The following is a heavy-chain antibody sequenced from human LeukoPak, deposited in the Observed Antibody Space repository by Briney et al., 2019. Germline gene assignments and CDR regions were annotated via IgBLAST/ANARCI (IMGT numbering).Heavy chain of an antibody. CDR1: GFTFSSYA. Sequence: GGSLRLSCAASGFTFSSYAMSWVRQAPGKGLEWVSAISGSGGSTYYADSVKGRFTISRDNSKNKLYLQMNSMRAEDTAVYYCAKDLKYSSSWYLKDPWGQGTLVTVSS. J-gene: IGHJ5*02. CDR3: AKDLKYSSSWYLKDP. D-gene: IGHD6-13*01. V-gene: IGHV3-23*01. CDR2: ISGSGGST.